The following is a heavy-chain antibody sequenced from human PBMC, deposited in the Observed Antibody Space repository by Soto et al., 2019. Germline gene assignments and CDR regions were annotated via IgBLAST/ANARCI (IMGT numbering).Heavy chain of an antibody. J-gene: IGHJ6*03. D-gene: IGHD3-3*01. CDR3: ATYYDFWSGYSNTYYMDV. V-gene: IGHV3-7*01. Sequence: GGSLRLSCAASGFTFSRYWMSWVRQAPGKGLEWVANIKQDGSEKYYVDSVKGRFTISRDNAKNSLYLQMNSLRAEDTAVYYCATYYDFWSGYSNTYYMDVWGKGTTVTVSS. CDR1: GFTFSRYW. CDR2: IKQDGSEK.